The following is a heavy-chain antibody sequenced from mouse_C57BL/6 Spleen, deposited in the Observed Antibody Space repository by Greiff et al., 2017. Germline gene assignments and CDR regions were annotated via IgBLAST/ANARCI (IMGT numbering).Heavy chain of an antibody. D-gene: IGHD1-1*01. CDR2: IYPGSGST. CDR3: ARNPSYYYGSSPWYFDV. V-gene: IGHV1-55*01. CDR1: GYTFTSYW. Sequence: QVQLQQPGAELVKPGASVKMSRKASGYTFTSYWITWVKQRPGQGLEWIGDIYPGSGSTNYNEKFKSKATLTVDTSSSTAYMQLSSLTSEDSAVYYCARNPSYYYGSSPWYFDVWGTGTTVTVSS. J-gene: IGHJ1*03.